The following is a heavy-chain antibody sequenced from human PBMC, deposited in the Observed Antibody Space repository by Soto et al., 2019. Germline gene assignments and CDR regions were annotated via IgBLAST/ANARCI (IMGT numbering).Heavy chain of an antibody. D-gene: IGHD4-17*01. V-gene: IGHV1-24*01. J-gene: IGHJ4*02. CDR3: AAGVTTLDY. Sequence: ASVKVSCKVSGTSLSGLPMHWVRQAPGKGLEWMGSLDYEEGERSFAHRFQGRLTVTEDTSTDTAYMELSSLMSEDTPVYYCAAGVTTLDYWGQGTRVTVSA. CDR1: GTSLSGLP. CDR2: LDYEEGER.